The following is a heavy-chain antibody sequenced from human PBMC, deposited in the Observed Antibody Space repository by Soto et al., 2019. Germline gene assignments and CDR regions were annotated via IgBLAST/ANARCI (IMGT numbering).Heavy chain of an antibody. V-gene: IGHV4-59*01. J-gene: IGHJ6*02. CDR1: GDSIYTFS. D-gene: IGHD2-2*01. CDR2: ISDGGST. CDR3: EAYSSRYICSEAHYCVLEV. Sequence: PSETLSLTCNVSGDSIYTFSGNWIRKSPGKGLDGVGYISDGGSTNYNPSLTSRATISVDTYKKQVSLKLSPVSAADTAIYFCEAYSSRYICSEAHYCVLEVWAQGTTVYVS.